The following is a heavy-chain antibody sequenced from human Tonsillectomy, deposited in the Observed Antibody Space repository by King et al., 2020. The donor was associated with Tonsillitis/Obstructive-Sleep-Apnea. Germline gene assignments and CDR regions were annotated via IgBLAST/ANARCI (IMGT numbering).Heavy chain of an antibody. CDR1: GFTFSNAW. J-gene: IGHJ6*03. D-gene: IGHD2-2*01. CDR2: IKSKTDGGTT. Sequence: VQLVESGGGLVKPGGSLRLSCAASGFTFSNAWMSWVRQAPGKGLEWVGRIKSKTDGGTTDYAAPVKGRFTISRDDSKNTLYLQMNSLKTEDTAVYYCTTDFQGLVVPAAIGDYYYYYMDVWGKGTTVTVSS. CDR3: TTDFQGLVVPAAIGDYYYYYMDV. V-gene: IGHV3-15*01.